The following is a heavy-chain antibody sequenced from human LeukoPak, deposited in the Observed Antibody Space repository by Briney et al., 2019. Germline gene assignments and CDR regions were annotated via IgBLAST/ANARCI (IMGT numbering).Heavy chain of an antibody. CDR1: GGSISSSSYY. V-gene: IGHV4-39*07. D-gene: IGHD6-19*01. J-gene: IGHJ4*02. CDR2: IYYSGST. Sequence: PSETLSLTCTVSGGSISSSSYYWGWIRQPPGKGLEWIGSIYYSGSTYYSPFLKSRVTISVDTSKNQFSLKLSSVTAADTAVYYCARVDRGWYEVGYWGQGTLVTVSS. CDR3: ARVDRGWYEVGY.